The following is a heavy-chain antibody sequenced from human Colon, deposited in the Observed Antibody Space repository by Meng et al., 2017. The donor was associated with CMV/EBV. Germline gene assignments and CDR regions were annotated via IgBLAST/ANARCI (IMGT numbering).Heavy chain of an antibody. J-gene: IGHJ4*02. CDR2: IRHDGNTQ. CDR3: AKEGVEIEPFFDY. CDR1: GFPIRSYG. V-gene: IGHV3-30*02. Sequence: GESLKISCVASGFPIRSYGMHWVRHAPGRGLEWMAYIRHDGNTQYYADSLKGRFTVSRDNSKNTVYLQMDSMRVDDTAVYYCAKEGVEIEPFFDYWGQGTLVTVSS. D-gene: IGHD1-1*01.